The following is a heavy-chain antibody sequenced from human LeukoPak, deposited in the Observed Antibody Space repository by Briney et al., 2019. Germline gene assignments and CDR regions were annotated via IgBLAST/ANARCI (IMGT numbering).Heavy chain of an antibody. CDR3: ARGVANLACLDN. D-gene: IGHD5-12*01. CDR2: TYYSGNS. V-gene: IGHV4-30-4*07. CDR1: GDSINSASNS. Sequence: SETLSLTCAVSGDSINSASNSWNWIRQPRGKGLEWIGYTYYSGNSYYNPSLKTPVAISVDTSKNQFSLRLTSVTGADTAVYYCARGVANLACLDNWGRGNLVTVSP. J-gene: IGHJ4*02.